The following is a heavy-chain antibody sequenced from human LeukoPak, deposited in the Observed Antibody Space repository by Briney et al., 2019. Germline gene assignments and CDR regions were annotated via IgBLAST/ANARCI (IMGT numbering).Heavy chain of an antibody. CDR1: GYTFTAYY. V-gene: IGHV1-2*02. CDR3: ARVQGYDDDSFVGFSSPDDAFAI. J-gene: IGHJ3*02. D-gene: IGHD3-3*01. Sequence: ASVKVSCKASGYTFTAYYVHWVRQAPGQGLEWLGWINPNSGDTNYAQRFQGRVTMARDASIITVYMGLTRLISDDTAVYYCARVQGYDDDSFVGFSSPDDAFAIWGQGTLVTVSS. CDR2: INPNSGDT.